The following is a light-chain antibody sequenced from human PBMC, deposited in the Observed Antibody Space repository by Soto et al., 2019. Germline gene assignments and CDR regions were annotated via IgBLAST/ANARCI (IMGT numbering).Light chain of an antibody. J-gene: IGKJ1*01. CDR1: QSVSSY. Sequence: EIVFTQSPATLSLSPGERATLSCRASQSVSSYLAWYQQKPGQAPRLLIYGASTRATGIPARISGSGSGTEFTLTITSLQSEDFAVYYCQQYNTWRTFGQGTKVDIK. CDR2: GAS. CDR3: QQYNTWRT. V-gene: IGKV3-15*01.